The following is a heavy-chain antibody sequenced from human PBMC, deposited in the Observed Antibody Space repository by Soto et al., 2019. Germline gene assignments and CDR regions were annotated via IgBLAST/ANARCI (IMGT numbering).Heavy chain of an antibody. V-gene: IGHV4-4*02. J-gene: IGHJ4*01. CDR3: ARSPSSIAAGGIDF. Sequence: QVRLQESGPGLVKPSGTLSLTCAVSGGSISSPNLWTWVRQPPGKGLEWIGEIYHSGSTTFNPSLKSRVTISVDKSKHHFSLKLSSVTAADTAVYYCARSPSSIAAGGIDFWGQGILVTVSS. CDR2: IYHSGST. CDR1: GGSISSPNL. D-gene: IGHD6-13*01.